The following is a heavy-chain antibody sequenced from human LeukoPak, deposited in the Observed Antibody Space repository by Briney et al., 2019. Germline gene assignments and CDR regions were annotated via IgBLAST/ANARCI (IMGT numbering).Heavy chain of an antibody. D-gene: IGHD2-21*02. V-gene: IGHV1-69*01. Sequence: SVKVSCKASGGTFSSYAISWVRQAPGQGLEWMGGIIPIFGTANYAQKFQGRVTITADESTSTAYMELSSLRSEDTAVYYCARHQVVLVTAPFDYWGQGTLVTVSS. CDR2: IIPIFGTA. CDR3: ARHQVVLVTAPFDY. J-gene: IGHJ4*02. CDR1: GGTFSSYA.